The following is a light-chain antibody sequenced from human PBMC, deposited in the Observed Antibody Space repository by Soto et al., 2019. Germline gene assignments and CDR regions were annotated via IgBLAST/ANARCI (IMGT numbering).Light chain of an antibody. CDR2: GAS. CDR1: QSISNTY. CDR3: QQFGSSPWT. Sequence: ELMLTQSPGTLSLSPGERATLSSRASQSISNTYLVWYQQKPGQAPRLLIYGASSRASGIPDRFSGSGSGTDFTLTINRLEPEDFALYYCQQFGSSPWTFDQGTKVEIK. V-gene: IGKV3-20*01. J-gene: IGKJ1*01.